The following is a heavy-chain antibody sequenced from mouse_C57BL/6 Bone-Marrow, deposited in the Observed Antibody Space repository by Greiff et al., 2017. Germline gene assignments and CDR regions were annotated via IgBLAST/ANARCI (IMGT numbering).Heavy chain of an antibody. CDR3: NSSNTAVDAMDD. CDR1: GFNIKDDY. J-gene: IGHJ4*01. Sequence: EVQLQQSGAELVRPGASVKLSCTASGFNIKDDYMHWVKQRPEQGLEWIGWIDPENGDTEYASKFQGKATITADTSSNTAYLQLSSLTSEDTAVYYCNSSNTAVDAMDDWGQGNGATVSA. D-gene: IGHD1-1*01. V-gene: IGHV14-4*01. CDR2: IDPENGDT.